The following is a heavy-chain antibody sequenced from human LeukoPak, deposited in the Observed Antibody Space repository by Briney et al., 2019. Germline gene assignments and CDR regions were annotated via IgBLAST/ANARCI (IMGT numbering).Heavy chain of an antibody. V-gene: IGHV1-46*01. Sequence: LWASVKVSCKAFGYTLTSNYMHWVRQAPGQGPEWMGVISPSGVSTNYAQKFQGRVTLTRDMSTSTDYLELSSLRSEDTAVYYWARDNSVRDEAWWFNPWGQGTLVTVSS. J-gene: IGHJ5*02. CDR3: ARDNSVRDEAWWFNP. CDR2: ISPSGVST. D-gene: IGHD5-24*01. CDR1: GYTLTSNY.